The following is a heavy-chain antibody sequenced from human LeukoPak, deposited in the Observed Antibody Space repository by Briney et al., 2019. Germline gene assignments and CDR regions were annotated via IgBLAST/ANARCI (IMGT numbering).Heavy chain of an antibody. Sequence: GSLRLSCAASGFTFSSYDMHWVRRATGKGLEWVSAIGTAGDTYYPGSVKGRFTISRENAKNSLYLQMNSLRAGDTAVYYCARGSRGHGSGSYNYYYYGMDVWGQGTTVTVSS. CDR2: IGTAGDT. V-gene: IGHV3-13*01. CDR1: GFTFSSYD. D-gene: IGHD3-10*01. CDR3: ARGSRGHGSGSYNYYYYGMDV. J-gene: IGHJ6*02.